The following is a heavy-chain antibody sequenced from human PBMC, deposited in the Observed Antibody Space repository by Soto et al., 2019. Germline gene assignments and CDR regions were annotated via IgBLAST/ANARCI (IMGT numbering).Heavy chain of an antibody. CDR2: ISWNSGSI. V-gene: IGHV3-9*01. CDR3: AKEWAHSSSTEGAFDI. CDR1: GFTFDDYA. D-gene: IGHD6-6*01. J-gene: IGHJ3*02. Sequence: GGSLRLSCAASGFTFDDYAMHWVRQAPGKGLEWVSGISWNSGSIGYADSVKGRFTISRDNAKNSLYLQMNSLRAEDTALYYCAKEWAHSSSTEGAFDIWGQGTMVTVSS.